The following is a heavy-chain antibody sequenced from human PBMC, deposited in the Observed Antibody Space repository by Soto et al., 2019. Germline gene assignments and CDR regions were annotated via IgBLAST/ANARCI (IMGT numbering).Heavy chain of an antibody. CDR2: VKDGGHT. J-gene: IGHJ4*02. Sequence: QVQLQQWGAGLLKPSETLSLNCAVTGGSLSGYYWSWIRQPPGKGLEWIGEVKDGGHTNYSPSLRGRVTISSDPSTNWFSLRLNSVTAADTGVYYCARGQEGVVATHWDQGSLVTVSS. CDR1: GGSLSGYY. D-gene: IGHD5-12*01. CDR3: ARGQEGVVATH. V-gene: IGHV4-34*01.